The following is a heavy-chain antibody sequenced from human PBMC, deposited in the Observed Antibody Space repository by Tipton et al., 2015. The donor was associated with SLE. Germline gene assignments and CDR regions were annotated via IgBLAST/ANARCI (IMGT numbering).Heavy chain of an antibody. D-gene: IGHD5-18*01. CDR1: GGSTSSYY. V-gene: IGHV4-59*01. CDR3: ARDLGGYSYGYGTFDI. CDR2: IYYSGST. Sequence: TLSLTCTVSGGSTSSYYWSWIRQPPGKGLEWIGYIYYSGSTNYSPSLKSRVTISVDTSKNQFSLKLTSVTAADTAVYYCARDLGGYSYGYGTFDIWGQGTMVTVSS. J-gene: IGHJ3*02.